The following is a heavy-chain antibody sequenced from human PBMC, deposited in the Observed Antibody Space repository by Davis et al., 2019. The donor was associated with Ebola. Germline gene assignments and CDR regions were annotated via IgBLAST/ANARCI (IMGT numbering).Heavy chain of an antibody. D-gene: IGHD3-3*01. J-gene: IGHJ5*02. CDR2: ISSSSSYI. CDR3: ARAGRFLEWFVFDP. V-gene: IGHV3-21*01. CDR1: GFTFSSYS. Sequence: GGSLRLSCAASGFTFSSYSMNWVRQAPGKGLEWVSSISSSSSYICYADSVKGRFTISRDNAKNSLYLQMNSLRAEDTAVYYCARAGRFLEWFVFDPWGQGTLVTVFS.